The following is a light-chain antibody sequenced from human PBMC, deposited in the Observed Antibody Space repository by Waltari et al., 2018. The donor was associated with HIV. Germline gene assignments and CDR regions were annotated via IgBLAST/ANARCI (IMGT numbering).Light chain of an antibody. Sequence: EIVMTQSPATLSVSPGERATLSCRASQSVSTNLAWYQQIPGQAPSLLIYGASTRASGIPVRFSGSGSGTEFTLTISSLQSEDFAVYDCQQYNNWRRTFGGGTKVEIK. CDR1: QSVSTN. J-gene: IGKJ4*01. CDR3: QQYNNWRRT. CDR2: GAS. V-gene: IGKV3-15*01.